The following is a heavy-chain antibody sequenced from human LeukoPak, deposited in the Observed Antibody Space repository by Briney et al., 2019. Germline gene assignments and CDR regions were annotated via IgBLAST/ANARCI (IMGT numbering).Heavy chain of an antibody. J-gene: IGHJ5*02. V-gene: IGHV1-69*01. CDR2: IIPIFGTA. CDR3: ARGGAVAGTIPTWFDP. CDR1: GGTFISYA. D-gene: IGHD6-19*01. Sequence: SVKVSCKASGGTFISYAISWVRQAPGQGLEWMGGIIPIFGTANYAQKFQGRVTITADESTSTAYMELSSLRSEDTAVYYCARGGAVAGTIPTWFDPWGQGTLVTVSS.